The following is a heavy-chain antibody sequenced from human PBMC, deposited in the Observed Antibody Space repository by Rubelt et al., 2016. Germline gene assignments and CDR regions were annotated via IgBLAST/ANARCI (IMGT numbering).Heavy chain of an antibody. Sequence: QVQLVQSGAEVKKPGASVKVSCKAAGYSFTTYSIHWVSQSPGQRLEGMGWINAGNGNTKYSKKFKGRVTITRDTSASKAYMGLSSLRSDDTAIYYCATGYSSGWYVAYWGQGALVTVSS. CDR1: GYSFTTYS. V-gene: IGHV1-3*01. CDR2: INAGNGNT. CDR3: ATGYSSGWYVAY. D-gene: IGHD6-19*01. J-gene: IGHJ4*02.